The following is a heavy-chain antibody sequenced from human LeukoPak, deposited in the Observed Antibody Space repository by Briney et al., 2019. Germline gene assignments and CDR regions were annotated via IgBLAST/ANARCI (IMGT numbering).Heavy chain of an antibody. J-gene: IGHJ3*02. CDR1: GYTFTGYY. V-gene: IGHV1-2*02. CDR3: ARGGNRYNWNDESAFDI. CDR2: INPNSGGT. D-gene: IGHD1-1*01. Sequence: ASVKVSCTASGYTFTGYYMHWVRQAPGQGLEWMGWINPNSGGTNYAQKFQGRVTMTRDTSISTAYMELSRLRSDDTAVYYCARGGNRYNWNDESAFDIWGQGTMVTVSS.